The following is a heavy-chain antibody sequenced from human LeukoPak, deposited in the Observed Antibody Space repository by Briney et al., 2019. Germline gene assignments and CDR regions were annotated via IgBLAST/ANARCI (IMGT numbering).Heavy chain of an antibody. J-gene: IGHJ4*02. D-gene: IGHD6-19*01. CDR1: GFTFSSYS. Sequence: GGSLRLSCAASGFTFSSYSINWVRQAPGKGLEWVSSISSSSSYIYYADSVKGRFTISRDNAKNSLYLQMTSLRAEDTAVYYCARESGSASFDYWGQGTLVTVSS. CDR3: ARESGSASFDY. CDR2: ISSSSSYI. V-gene: IGHV3-21*01.